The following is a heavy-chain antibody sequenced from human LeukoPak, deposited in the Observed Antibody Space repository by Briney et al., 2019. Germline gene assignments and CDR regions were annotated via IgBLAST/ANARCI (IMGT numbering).Heavy chain of an antibody. D-gene: IGHD3-10*01. J-gene: IGHJ4*02. Sequence: GGSLRLSCAASGFTFSSYSMNWVRQAPGKGLEWVSYISSSSSTIYYADSVKGRFTISRDNAKNSLYLQMNSLRAEDTAVYYCAKKGGSGSYYFFFDYWGQGTLVTVSS. CDR3: AKKGGSGSYYFFFDY. CDR1: GFTFSSYS. V-gene: IGHV3-48*01. CDR2: ISSSSSTI.